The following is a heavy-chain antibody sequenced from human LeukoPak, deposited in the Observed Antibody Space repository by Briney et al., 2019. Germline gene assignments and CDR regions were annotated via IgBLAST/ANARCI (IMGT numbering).Heavy chain of an antibody. CDR3: ARDYPVVVVPAAPRQTYYYYYMDV. D-gene: IGHD2-2*01. CDR1: GYTFTSYG. CDR2: ISAYNGNT. Sequence: ASVKVSCKASGYTFTSYGISWVRQAPGQGLEWMGWISAYNGNTNYAQKLQGRVTMTTVTSTSTAYMELRSLRSDDTAVYYCARDYPVVVVPAAPRQTYYYYYMDVWGKGTTVTISS. J-gene: IGHJ6*03. V-gene: IGHV1-18*01.